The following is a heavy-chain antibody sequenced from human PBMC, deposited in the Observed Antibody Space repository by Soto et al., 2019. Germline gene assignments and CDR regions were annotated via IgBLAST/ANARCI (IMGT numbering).Heavy chain of an antibody. V-gene: IGHV3-30*18. Sequence: GGSLRLSCAASGFTFSSYGMHWVRQAPGKGLEWVVVISYDGSNKYYADSVKGRFTISRDNSKNTLYLQMNSLRAEDTAVYYCAKELRWSLDYWGQGTLVTVSS. CDR2: ISYDGSNK. CDR1: GFTFSSYG. D-gene: IGHD4-17*01. CDR3: AKELRWSLDY. J-gene: IGHJ4*02.